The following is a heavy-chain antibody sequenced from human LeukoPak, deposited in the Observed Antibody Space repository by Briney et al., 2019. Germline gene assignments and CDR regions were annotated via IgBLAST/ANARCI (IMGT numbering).Heavy chain of an antibody. V-gene: IGHV1-46*01. J-gene: IGHJ3*02. CDR3: AREAARYDAFDI. Sequence: ASVKVSCKASGYTFTSYYIHWVRQAPGQGLEWMGLINPSGGGTSYAQKFQGRVTMTRDTSTSTVYMELSSLRSEDTAVYYCAREAARYDAFDIWGQGTMVTVSS. CDR2: INPSGGGT. D-gene: IGHD6-6*01. CDR1: GYTFTSYY.